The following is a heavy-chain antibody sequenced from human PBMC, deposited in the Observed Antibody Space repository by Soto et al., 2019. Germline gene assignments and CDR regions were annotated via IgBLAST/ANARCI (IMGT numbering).Heavy chain of an antibody. J-gene: IGHJ6*02. Sequence: QVQLVQSGAEVKKPGSSVKVSCKASGGTFSSYAISWVRQAPGQGLEWMGGIIPIFGTANYAQKFQGRVTITADESTSTAYMELSGLRSEDTAVYYCAAETCGGDCYYYYGMDVWGQGTTVTVSS. CDR2: IIPIFGTA. CDR3: AAETCGGDCYYYYGMDV. CDR1: GGTFSSYA. D-gene: IGHD2-21*02. V-gene: IGHV1-69*01.